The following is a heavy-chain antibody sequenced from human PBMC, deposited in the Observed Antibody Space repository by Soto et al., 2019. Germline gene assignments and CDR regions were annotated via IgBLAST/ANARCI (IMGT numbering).Heavy chain of an antibody. V-gene: IGHV3-33*01. CDR1: GFTFSSYG. CDR3: ARSQYSSSWYPFDY. CDR2: IYYDGSNK. D-gene: IGHD6-13*01. J-gene: IGHJ4*02. Sequence: QVQLVESGGGVVQPGRSLRLSCAASGFTFSSYGMHSVRQAPGKGLEWVAVIYYDGSNKYYADSVKGRFTISRDNSKNTLYLQMNSLRAEDTAVFYCARSQYSSSWYPFDYWGQGTLVTVSS.